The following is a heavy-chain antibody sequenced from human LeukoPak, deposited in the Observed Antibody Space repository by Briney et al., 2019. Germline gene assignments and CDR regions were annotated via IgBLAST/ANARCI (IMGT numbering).Heavy chain of an antibody. V-gene: IGHV3-30*04. D-gene: IGHD1-1*01. CDR2: ISYDGSNK. J-gene: IGHJ4*02. CDR3: ARDPLGTRPGFDY. Sequence: GRSLRLSCAASGFTFSSYAMHWVRQAPGKGLEWVAVISYDGSNKYYADSVKGRFTISRDNSKNTLYLQMNSLRAEDTAVYYCARDPLGTRPGFDYWGQGTLVTVSS. CDR1: GFTFSSYA.